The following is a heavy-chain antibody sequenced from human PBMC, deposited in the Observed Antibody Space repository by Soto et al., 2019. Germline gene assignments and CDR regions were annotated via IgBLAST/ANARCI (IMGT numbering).Heavy chain of an antibody. J-gene: IGHJ4*02. D-gene: IGHD2-8*01. V-gene: IGHV1-46*01. CDR1: GYIFTAYS. CDR3: AADATAWQQMVPSDY. CDR2: VNPSGGST. Sequence: ASVKVSCKASGYIFTAYSMHWVRQAPGQGLEWMGVVNPSGGSTNYAQKFQGRITMTRDTSTSTVYMDLSSLTSEDTAVYYCAADATAWQQMVPSDYWGQGTLVTVSS.